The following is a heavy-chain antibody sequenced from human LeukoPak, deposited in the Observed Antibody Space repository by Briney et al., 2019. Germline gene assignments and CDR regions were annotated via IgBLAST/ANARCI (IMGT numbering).Heavy chain of an antibody. CDR1: GFTFSSYW. D-gene: IGHD1-14*01. CDR3: TRVEPTKSDDC. CDR2: IKQDGSEK. Sequence: GGSLRLSCAASGFTFSSYWMSWVRQAPGKGLEWVANIKQDGSEKHYADSVEGRFTISRDNVESSLYLEMNSLTDDDTALYYCTRVEPTKSDDCWGQGTLVTVSS. J-gene: IGHJ4*02. V-gene: IGHV3-7*01.